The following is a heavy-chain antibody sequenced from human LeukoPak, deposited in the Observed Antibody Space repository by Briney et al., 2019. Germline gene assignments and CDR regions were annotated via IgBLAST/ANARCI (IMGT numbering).Heavy chain of an antibody. V-gene: IGHV3-74*03. CDR2: INQEGSFT. CDR1: GFIYRSHW. D-gene: IGHD3-16*01. Sequence: GGSLRLSCAASGFIYRSHWMHWVRQAPGEGLVWVSRINQEGSFTEYADSVKGRFTISRDNAKNTVYLQMSSLRAEDTAVYYCARDYDGGTFGFSWGQGTLVTVS. J-gene: IGHJ5*02. CDR3: ARDYDGGTFGFS.